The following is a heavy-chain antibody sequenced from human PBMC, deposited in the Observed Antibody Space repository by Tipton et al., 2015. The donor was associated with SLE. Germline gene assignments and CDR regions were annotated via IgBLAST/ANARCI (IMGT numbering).Heavy chain of an antibody. Sequence: LRLSCTVSGGSISSYYWSWIRQPPGKGLEWIGYIYYSGSTNYNPSLKSRVTISVDTSKNQFSLKLSSVTPEDTAVYYCARDRDPPRDAFDIWGQGTMVTVSS. J-gene: IGHJ3*02. D-gene: IGHD3-10*01. CDR3: ARDRDPPRDAFDI. CDR2: IYYSGST. V-gene: IGHV4-59*12. CDR1: GGSISSYY.